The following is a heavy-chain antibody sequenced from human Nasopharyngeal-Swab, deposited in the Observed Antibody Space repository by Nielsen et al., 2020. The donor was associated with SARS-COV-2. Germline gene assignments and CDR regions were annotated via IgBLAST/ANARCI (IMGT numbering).Heavy chain of an antibody. D-gene: IGHD5-12*01. Sequence: GESLKISCAASGFTFSSYSMNWVRQAPGKGLEWVSSISSSSSYIYYADSMKGRFTISRDNAKNSLYLQMNSLRAEDTAVYYCARDPYSGEGDYWGQGTLVTVSS. J-gene: IGHJ4*02. CDR3: ARDPYSGEGDY. CDR2: ISSSSSYI. CDR1: GFTFSSYS. V-gene: IGHV3-21*01.